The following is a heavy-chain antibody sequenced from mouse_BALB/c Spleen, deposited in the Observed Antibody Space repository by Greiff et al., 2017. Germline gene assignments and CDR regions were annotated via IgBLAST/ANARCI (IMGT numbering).Heavy chain of an antibody. V-gene: IGHV5-9-4*01. Sequence: EVKLMESGGGLVKPGGSLKLSCAASGFTFSSYAMSWVRQSPEKRLEWVAEISSGGSYTYYPDTVTGRFTISRDNAKNTLYLEMSSLRSEDTAMYYCARGGTTGAMDYWGQGTSVTVSS. D-gene: IGHD4-1*01. CDR2: ISSGGSYT. J-gene: IGHJ4*01. CDR3: ARGGTTGAMDY. CDR1: GFTFSSYA.